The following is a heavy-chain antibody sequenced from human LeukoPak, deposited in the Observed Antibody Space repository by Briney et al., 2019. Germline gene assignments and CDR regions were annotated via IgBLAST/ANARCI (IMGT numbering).Heavy chain of an antibody. V-gene: IGHV3-7*01. CDR1: GFTFTNYW. CDR3: ARHYFDY. Sequence: GGSLRLSCAASGFTFTNYWMSWVRQAPGKGLEWVANIKQDGSERHYVDSVKGRFTISRDNAENSLYLQMDSLTAEDTAIYFCARHYFDYWGQGTLVTVSS. CDR2: IKQDGSER. J-gene: IGHJ4*02.